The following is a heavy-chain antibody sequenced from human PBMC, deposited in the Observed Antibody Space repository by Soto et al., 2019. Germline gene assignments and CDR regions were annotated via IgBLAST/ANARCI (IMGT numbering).Heavy chain of an antibody. D-gene: IGHD2-21*02. V-gene: IGHV3-7*03. CDR3: ATSLVVVTASDY. J-gene: IGHJ4*02. Sequence: PGGSLRLSCAASGFTFSSYWMSWVRQAPGKGLEWVANIKQDGSEKYYVDSVKGRFTISRDNAKNSLYLQMNSLRAEDTAVYHCATSLVVVTASDYWGQGTLVTVSS. CDR1: GFTFSSYW. CDR2: IKQDGSEK.